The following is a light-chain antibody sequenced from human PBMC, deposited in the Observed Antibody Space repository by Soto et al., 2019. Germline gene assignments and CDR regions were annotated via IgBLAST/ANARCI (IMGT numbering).Light chain of an antibody. CDR3: QYYNDYCWT. J-gene: IGKJ1*01. Sequence: DIQLTQSPSTLSASVGDRVTITCRASQTISSWLAWYQQKPGKAPNLLIYETSNLESGVPSRFSGSGSGTEFTLTISSLQHDDFATYSCQYYNDYCWTFGQGTKVEIK. CDR2: ETS. V-gene: IGKV1-5*03. CDR1: QTISSW.